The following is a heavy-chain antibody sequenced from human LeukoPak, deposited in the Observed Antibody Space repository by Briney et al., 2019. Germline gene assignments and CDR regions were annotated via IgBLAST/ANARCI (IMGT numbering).Heavy chain of an antibody. V-gene: IGHV3-48*04. D-gene: IGHD2-2*01. CDR2: ISSSSSTI. CDR3: ARDLGYQRLQGHWFDP. Sequence: PGRSLRLSCAASGFTFSSYSMNWVRQAPGKGLEWVSYISSSSSTIYYADSVEGRFTISRDNAKNSLCLQMNSLRAEDTAVYYCARDLGYQRLQGHWFDPWGQGTLVTVSS. J-gene: IGHJ5*02. CDR1: GFTFSSYS.